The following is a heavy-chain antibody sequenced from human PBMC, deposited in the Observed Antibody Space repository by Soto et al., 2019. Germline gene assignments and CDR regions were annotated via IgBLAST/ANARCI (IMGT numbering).Heavy chain of an antibody. Sequence: GGSLRLSCAASGFTFSSYAMSWVRLAPGKGLEWVSSISVGGSTYYADSVKGRFTISRDNSKNTLYLQVNSLRAGDTALFYCAKAPGIVEPARDWGQETLFTVSS. CDR1: GFTFSSYA. V-gene: IGHV3-23*01. J-gene: IGHJ4*02. CDR2: ISVGGST. CDR3: AKAPGIVEPARD. D-gene: IGHD2-2*01.